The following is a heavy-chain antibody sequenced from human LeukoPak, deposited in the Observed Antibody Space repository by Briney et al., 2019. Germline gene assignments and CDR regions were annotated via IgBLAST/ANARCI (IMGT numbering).Heavy chain of an antibody. D-gene: IGHD4-11*01. CDR2: IIPVFYTP. CDR1: GDTLSKYA. Sequence: SVKVSCKASGDTLSKYAISWVRQAPGQGLEWMGGIIPVFYTPHYAQRFQGRVSITTDESTSTVYMELSSLRSEDSAVYYCVGTHSNCGGYYYFYHMDVWGKGATVIVSS. V-gene: IGHV1-69*05. J-gene: IGHJ6*03. CDR3: VGTHSNCGGYYYFYHMDV.